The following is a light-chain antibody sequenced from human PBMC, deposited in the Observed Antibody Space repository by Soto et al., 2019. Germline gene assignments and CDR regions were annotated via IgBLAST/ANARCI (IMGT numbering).Light chain of an antibody. Sequence: EIVLTQSPATLSLSPGERATLSCRASQSVSNRLAWYQQKPGQAPRLLIFDASNRATGVPARFSGSGSGTDFTLTISSLEPEDFAVYYCQHRGNWPCFTFGPGTKVDVK. V-gene: IGKV3-11*01. CDR3: QHRGNWPCFT. CDR2: DAS. CDR1: QSVSNR. J-gene: IGKJ3*01.